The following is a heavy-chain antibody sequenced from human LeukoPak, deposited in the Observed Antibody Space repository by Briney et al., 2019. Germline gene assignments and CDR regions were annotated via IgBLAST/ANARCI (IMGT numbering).Heavy chain of an antibody. J-gene: IGHJ5*02. CDR3: ARNEYSSSSRWFDP. CDR2: IYYSGST. Sequence: SETLSLTCTVSGYSISSGYYWGWIRQPPGKGLEWIGYIYYSGSTNYNPSLKSRVTISVDTSKNQFSLKLSSVTAADTAVYYCARNEYSSSSRWFDPWGQGTLVTVSS. V-gene: IGHV4-38-2*02. CDR1: GYSISSGYY. D-gene: IGHD6-6*01.